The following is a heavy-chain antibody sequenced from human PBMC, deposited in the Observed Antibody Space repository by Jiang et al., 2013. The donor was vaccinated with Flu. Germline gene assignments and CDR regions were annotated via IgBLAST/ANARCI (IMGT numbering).Heavy chain of an antibody. J-gene: IGHJ4*02. D-gene: IGHD2-2*01. CDR3: ARGLYCSSTSCYFSDY. Sequence: ASGFTFSSYSMNWVRQAPGKGLEWVSSISSSSSYIYYADSVKGRFTISRDNAKNSLYLQMNSLRAEDTAVYYCARGLYCSSTSCYFSDYWGQGTLVTVSS. V-gene: IGHV3-21*01. CDR1: GFTFSSYS. CDR2: ISSSSSYI.